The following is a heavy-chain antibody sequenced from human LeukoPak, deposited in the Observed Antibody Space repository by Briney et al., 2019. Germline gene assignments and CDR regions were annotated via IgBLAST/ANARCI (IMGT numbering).Heavy chain of an antibody. CDR1: GFTFSSYA. D-gene: IGHD3-10*01. CDR3: AKDRSYYYGSGSYSFDY. V-gene: IGHV3-23*01. Sequence: GGSLRLSCAASGFTFSSYAMSWVRQAPGKGLEWVSAISGSGGSTYYADSVKGRFTISRDNSKNTLYLQMNSLRAEDAAVYYCAKDRSYYYGSGSYSFDYWGQGTLVTVSS. J-gene: IGHJ4*02. CDR2: ISGSGGST.